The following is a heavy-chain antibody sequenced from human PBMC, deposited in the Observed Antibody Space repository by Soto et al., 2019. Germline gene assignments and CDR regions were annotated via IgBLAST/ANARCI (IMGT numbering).Heavy chain of an antibody. V-gene: IGHV4-31*03. CDR3: ARVGGGFSGYEDY. J-gene: IGHJ4*02. Sequence: QVQLQESGPGLVKPSQTLSLTCTGSGGSVSSADYYWSWIRQHPGKGLEWLGYIYYSGSTYYNPSLKSRITISVDTSKYQFSLRLSSVTAADTAVYYCARVGGGFSGYEDYWGQGTLVIVSS. D-gene: IGHD5-12*01. CDR2: IYYSGST. CDR1: GGSVSSADYY.